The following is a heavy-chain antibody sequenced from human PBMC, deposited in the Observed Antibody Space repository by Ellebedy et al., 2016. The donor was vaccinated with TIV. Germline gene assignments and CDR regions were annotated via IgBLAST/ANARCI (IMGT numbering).Heavy chain of an antibody. V-gene: IGHV1-46*04. CDR2: INPSGGST. CDR3: ARDRGGVGATNCFDY. CDR1: GYTFTSYY. D-gene: IGHD1-26*01. J-gene: IGHJ4*02. Sequence: AASVKVSCKASGYTFTSYYMHWVRQAPGQGLEWMGIINPSGGSTSYVQKLQGRVTMTRDTSTSTVYMELSSLRSEDTAVYYCARDRGGVGATNCFDYWGQGTLVTVSS.